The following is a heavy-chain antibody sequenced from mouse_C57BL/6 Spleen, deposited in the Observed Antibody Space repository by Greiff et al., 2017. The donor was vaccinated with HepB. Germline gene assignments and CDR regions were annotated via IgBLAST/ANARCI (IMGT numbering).Heavy chain of an antibody. CDR1: GYAFSSYW. J-gene: IGHJ2*01. Sequence: VKLMESGAELVKPGASVKISCKASGYAFSSYWMNWVKQRPGKGLEWIGQIYPGDGDTNYNGKFKGKATLTADKSSSTAYMQLSSLTSEDSAVYFCAREGGSGYRDYWGQGTTLTVSS. CDR3: AREGGSGYRDY. D-gene: IGHD3-2*02. V-gene: IGHV1-80*01. CDR2: IYPGDGDT.